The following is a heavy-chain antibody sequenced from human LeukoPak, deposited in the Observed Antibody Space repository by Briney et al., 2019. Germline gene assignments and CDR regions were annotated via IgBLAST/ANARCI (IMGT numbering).Heavy chain of an antibody. CDR2: IKQDGSEK. V-gene: IGHV3-7*01. J-gene: IGHJ4*02. CDR1: GFTFSNYW. D-gene: IGHD5-24*01. CDR3: ARGGMSTIPY. Sequence: GGSLRLSCAASGFTFSNYWMSWVRQAPGKGLEWLANIKQDGSEKYCVDSVKGRFTISRDNAKNSLYLQMDSLRAGDTAVYYCARGGMSTIPYWGQGTLVTVSS.